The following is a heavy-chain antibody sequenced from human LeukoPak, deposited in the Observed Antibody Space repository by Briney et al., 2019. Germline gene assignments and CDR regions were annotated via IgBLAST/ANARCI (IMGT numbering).Heavy chain of an antibody. J-gene: IGHJ6*03. CDR3: ARVPGQLAGYYYYYYMDV. CDR2: INPNSGGT. D-gene: IGHD1-1*01. Sequence: ASVKVSCKASGYTFTCYYMHWVRQAPGQGLEWMGWINPNSGGTNYAQKFQGRVTMTRDTSISTAYMELSRLRSDDTAVYYCARVPGQLAGYYYYYYMDVWGKGTTVTISS. CDR1: GYTFTCYY. V-gene: IGHV1-2*02.